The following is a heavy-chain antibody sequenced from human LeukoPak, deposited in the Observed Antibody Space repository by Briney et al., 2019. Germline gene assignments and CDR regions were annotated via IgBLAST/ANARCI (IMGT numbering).Heavy chain of an antibody. D-gene: IGHD2/OR15-2a*01. Sequence: GGSLTLSCAASGFTFSSYGMSWVRHAPGKGREWVSAISGSGGRTYYADSVKGRLTISRENSQNTLYLQMNSRRAVDTAVYYCAKGPAFQLDDWGQGTLVTVSS. CDR2: ISGSGGRT. V-gene: IGHV3-23*01. CDR3: AKGPAFQLDD. CDR1: GFTFSSYG. J-gene: IGHJ4*02.